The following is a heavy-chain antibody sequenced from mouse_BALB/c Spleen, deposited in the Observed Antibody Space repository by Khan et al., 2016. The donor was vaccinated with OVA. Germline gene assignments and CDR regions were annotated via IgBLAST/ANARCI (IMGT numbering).Heavy chain of an antibody. J-gene: IGHJ4*01. Sequence: QVQLKQSGAELMKPGASVKISCKATGYTFSSYWIEWVKQRPGHGLEWIGEILPGSGSTNYNEKFKGKATFTADASSNTAYMQLSSLTSEDSAVYYCARKGIYFSGSSYDYGMDYWGQGTSVTVSS. CDR2: ILPGSGST. V-gene: IGHV1-9*01. D-gene: IGHD1-1*01. CDR1: GYTFSSYW. CDR3: ARKGIYFSGSSYDYGMDY.